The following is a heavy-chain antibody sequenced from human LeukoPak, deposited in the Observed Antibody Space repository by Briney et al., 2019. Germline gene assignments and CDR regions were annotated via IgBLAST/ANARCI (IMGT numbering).Heavy chain of an antibody. V-gene: IGHV4-38-2*01. CDR3: AGSMVRGVIKLDY. CDR1: GYSISSGYY. J-gene: IGHJ4*02. D-gene: IGHD3-10*01. Sequence: LETLSLTCAVSGYSISSGYYWGWIRQPPGKGLEWIGSIYHSGSTYYNPSLKSRVTISVDTSKNHFSLKLSSVTAADTAVYYCAGSMVRGVIKLDYWGQGTLVTVSS. CDR2: IYHSGST.